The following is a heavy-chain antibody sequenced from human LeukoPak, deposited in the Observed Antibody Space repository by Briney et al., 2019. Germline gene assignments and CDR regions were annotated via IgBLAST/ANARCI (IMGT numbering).Heavy chain of an antibody. V-gene: IGHV3-53*01. CDR2: IYSGGST. CDR1: GFTVSSNY. CDR3: ARERWRGTGYSYDHGMDV. J-gene: IGHJ6*04. Sequence: HPGGSLRLSCAASGFTVSSNYMSWVRQAPGKGLEWVSGIYSGGSTYYADSLKGRLTITRDNTKNTLTLQMNSLRAEDTAVYYYARERWRGTGYSYDHGMDVWGKGTTVTVSS. D-gene: IGHD4-23*01.